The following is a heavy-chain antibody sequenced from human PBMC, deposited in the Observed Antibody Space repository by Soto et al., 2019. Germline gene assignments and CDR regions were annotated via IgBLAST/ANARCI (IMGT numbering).Heavy chain of an antibody. Sequence: QVQLVESGGGVVQPGRSLRLSCAASGFTFSSYGMHWVRQAPGKGLEWVAVISYDGSNKYYADSVKGRFTISRDNSKNTLYLQINSLSAEETAVYYCAKILQLGDYAYYYYGIGVWGQGTTVTVSS. V-gene: IGHV3-30*18. CDR3: AKILQLGDYAYYYYGIGV. D-gene: IGHD4-17*01. J-gene: IGHJ6*02. CDR2: ISYDGSNK. CDR1: GFTFSSYG.